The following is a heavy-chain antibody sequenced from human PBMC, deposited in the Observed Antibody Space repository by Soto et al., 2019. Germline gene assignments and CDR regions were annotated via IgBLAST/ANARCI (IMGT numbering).Heavy chain of an antibody. CDR1: SESLSGYY. Sequence: QVQLQQWGAGLLKPSETLSLTCAVNSESLSGYYWSWIRQSPGKGLEWIGEIDGSGNTNYSPSLRSRVAMSVDTSKKHFSLNLNSVSAADTAAYYCVGARGRLVGFDYWGQGTLVTVSS. D-gene: IGHD1-26*01. V-gene: IGHV4-34*01. CDR3: VGARGRLVGFDY. CDR2: IDGSGNT. J-gene: IGHJ4*02.